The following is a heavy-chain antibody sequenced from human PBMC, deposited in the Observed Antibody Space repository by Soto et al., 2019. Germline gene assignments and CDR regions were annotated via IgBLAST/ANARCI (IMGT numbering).Heavy chain of an antibody. CDR1: CGSISSGDYY. CDR3: ARVGGYSYVRNWFDP. Sequence: PSETLSLTCTVSCGSISSGDYYWSWIRQPPGKGLEWIGYIYYSGSTNYNPSLKSRVTISVDTSKNQFSLKLSSVTAADTAVYYCARVGGYSYVRNWFDPWGQGTLVTVSS. J-gene: IGHJ5*02. CDR2: IYYSGST. D-gene: IGHD5-18*01. V-gene: IGHV4-61*08.